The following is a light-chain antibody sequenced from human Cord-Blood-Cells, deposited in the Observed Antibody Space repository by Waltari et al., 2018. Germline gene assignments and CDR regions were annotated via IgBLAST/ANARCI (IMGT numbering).Light chain of an antibody. Sequence: QSALTQPPSASGSPGQSVTLSCPGTSSDVGGYNYVSWYQQHPGKAPNLMIDEVSTRPSGVPDRFSGSKSGNTASLTVSGLQAEDEADYYCSSYAGSNNFGVFGGGTKLTVL. CDR2: EVS. CDR1: SSDVGGYNY. CDR3: SSYAGSNNFGV. V-gene: IGLV2-8*01. J-gene: IGLJ2*01.